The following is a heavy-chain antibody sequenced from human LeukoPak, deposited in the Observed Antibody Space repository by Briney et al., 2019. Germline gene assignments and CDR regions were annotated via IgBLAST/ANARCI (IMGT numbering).Heavy chain of an antibody. D-gene: IGHD6-13*01. CDR2: ISSSSSYI. CDR3: ARAYSSSWSHDY. Sequence: GGSLRLSCAASGFTFSSYSMNWVRQAPGKGLEWVSSISSSSSYIYYADSVKGRFTISRDNAKNSLYLQMNSLRAEDTAVYYCARAYSSSWSHDYWGQETLVTVSS. V-gene: IGHV3-21*01. CDR1: GFTFSSYS. J-gene: IGHJ4*02.